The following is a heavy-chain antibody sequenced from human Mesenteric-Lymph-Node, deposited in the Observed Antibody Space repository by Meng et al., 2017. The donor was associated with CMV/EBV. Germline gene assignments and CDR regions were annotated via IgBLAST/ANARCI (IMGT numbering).Heavy chain of an antibody. CDR2: IYYSGST. J-gene: IGHJ6*02. CDR1: GGSISSSSYY. Sequence: SETLSLTCTVSGGSISSSSYYWGWLRQPPGKGLEWIGSIYYSGSTYYNPSLRSRVTISVDTSKNQFSLKLTSVTAADTAVYYCASENIIVVPLATYDYVGIDVWGQGTTVTVSS. V-gene: IGHV4-39*07. CDR3: ASENIIVVPLATYDYVGIDV. D-gene: IGHD2-15*01.